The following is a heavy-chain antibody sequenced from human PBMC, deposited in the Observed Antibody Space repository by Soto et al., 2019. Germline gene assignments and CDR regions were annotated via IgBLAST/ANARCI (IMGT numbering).Heavy chain of an antibody. CDR1: GLTFSSYD. J-gene: IGHJ4*02. Sequence: GVSLRLSCAASGLTFSSYDMSWVRQAPGKGLEWVSAISGSGGSTYYADSVQGRFTISRDNSKNPLYLQMKNLRAEDTALYYCSRDSSGGLDFWGQRSLVTVSS. V-gene: IGHV3-23*01. CDR2: ISGSGGST. CDR3: SRDSSGGLDF. D-gene: IGHD2-15*01.